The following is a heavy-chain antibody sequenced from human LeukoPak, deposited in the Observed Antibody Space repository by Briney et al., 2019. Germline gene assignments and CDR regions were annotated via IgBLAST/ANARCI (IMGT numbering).Heavy chain of an antibody. Sequence: PSETLSLTCTVSGGSISSYYWSWIRQPPGKGLEWIGYIYYSGSTNYNPSLKSRVTISVDTSKNQFSLKLSSVTAADTAVYYCARARGARITMIVVVDYFGYWGQGTLVTVSS. D-gene: IGHD3-22*01. CDR3: ARARGARITMIVVVDYFGY. CDR1: GGSISSYY. J-gene: IGHJ4*02. CDR2: IYYSGST. V-gene: IGHV4-59*01.